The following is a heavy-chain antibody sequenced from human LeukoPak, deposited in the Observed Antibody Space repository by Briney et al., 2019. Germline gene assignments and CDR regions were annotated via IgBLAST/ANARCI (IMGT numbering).Heavy chain of an antibody. CDR3: ARGLEDREEYFDL. Sequence: KASETLSLTCAVYGGSFSGYYWSWIRQPPGKGLEWIGEINHSGSTNYNPSLKSRVTISVDTSKNQFSLKLSSVTAADTAVYYCARGLEDREEYFDLWGRGTLVTVSS. CDR1: GGSFSGYY. V-gene: IGHV4-34*01. J-gene: IGHJ2*01. CDR2: INHSGST. D-gene: IGHD3-3*01.